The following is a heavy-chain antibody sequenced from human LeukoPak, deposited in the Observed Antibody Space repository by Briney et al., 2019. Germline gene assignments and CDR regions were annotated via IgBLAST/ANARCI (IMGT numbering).Heavy chain of an antibody. D-gene: IGHD1-26*01. CDR2: IYTSGST. V-gene: IGHV4-61*02. J-gene: IGHJ4*02. CDR1: GGSISSGSYY. CDR3: ARDSSGSYTYYFDY. Sequence: SQTLSLTCTVSGGSISSGSYYWSWIRQPAGKGLEWIGRIYTSGSTNYNPSLKSRVTISVDTSKNQFSLKLSSVTAADTAVYYCARDSSGSYTYYFDYWGQGTLVTVSS.